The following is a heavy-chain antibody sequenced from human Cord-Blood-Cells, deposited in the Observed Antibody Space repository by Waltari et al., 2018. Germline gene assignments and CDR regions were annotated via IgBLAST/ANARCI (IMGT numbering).Heavy chain of an antibody. D-gene: IGHD6-19*01. J-gene: IGHJ4*02. CDR3: ARGYSSAWYYFDY. V-gene: IGHV3-21*01. CDR2: ISSSSSYI. Sequence: EVQLVESGGGLVKPGGSLSLSCAASGFTFSSHSMNWVRQAPGKGLEWVSSISSSSSYIYYADSVKGRFTISRDNAKNSLYLQMNSLRAEDTAVYYCARGYSSAWYYFDYWGQGTLVTVSS. CDR1: GFTFSSHS.